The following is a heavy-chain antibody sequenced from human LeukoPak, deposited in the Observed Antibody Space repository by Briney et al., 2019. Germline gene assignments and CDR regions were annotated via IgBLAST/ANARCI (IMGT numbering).Heavy chain of an antibody. J-gene: IGHJ4*02. CDR2: INHSGST. Sequence: SETLSLTCAVYGGSFSGYYWSWIRQPPGKGLEWIGEINHSGSTYYNPSLKSRVTISVDTFKNQFSLKLSSVTAADTAVYYCARGLGLHYYGSGSSHRPLDYWGQGTLVTVSS. CDR3: ARGLGLHYYGSGSSHRPLDY. D-gene: IGHD3-10*01. CDR1: GGSFSGYY. V-gene: IGHV4-34*01.